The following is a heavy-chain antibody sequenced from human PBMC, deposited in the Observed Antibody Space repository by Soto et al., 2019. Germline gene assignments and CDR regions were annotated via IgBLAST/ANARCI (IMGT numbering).Heavy chain of an antibody. CDR3: ASPSGRRTAAAYYH. CDR2: IIPIFGTA. Sequence: QVQLVQSGAEVKKPGSSVKVSCKASGGTFSSYAISWVRQAPGQGLEWMGGIIPIFGTANYAQKFQGRGTITADKSTSTAYMELSSLRSEDTDVYYCASPSGRRTAAAYYHWGQGTLVTVSS. D-gene: IGHD6-13*01. J-gene: IGHJ5*02. CDR1: GGTFSSYA. V-gene: IGHV1-69*06.